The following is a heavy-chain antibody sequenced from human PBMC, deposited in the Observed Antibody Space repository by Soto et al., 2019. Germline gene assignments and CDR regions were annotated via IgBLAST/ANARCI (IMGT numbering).Heavy chain of an antibody. CDR2: IYHTGRT. D-gene: IGHD3-3*02. V-gene: IGHV4-61*01. CDR3: AREFSNTPEAFDS. CDR1: GGSVNSDNHY. J-gene: IGHJ4*02. Sequence: PSETLSLTCTVSGGSVNSDNHYWSWIRQPPGKGLEWIGYIYHTGRTNYNPSLESRITISLDTSKNQFSLTLSSVTAADTALFYCAREFSNTPEAFDSWGQGAPVTVSP.